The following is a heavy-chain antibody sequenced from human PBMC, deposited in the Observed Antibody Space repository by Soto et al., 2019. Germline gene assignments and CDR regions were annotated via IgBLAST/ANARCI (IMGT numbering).Heavy chain of an antibody. J-gene: IGHJ4*02. CDR1: GFTFSSYA. CDR2: ISYDGSNK. Sequence: GGSLRLSCAASGFTFSSYAMHWVRQAPGKGLEWVAVISYDGSNKYYADSVKGRFTISRDNSKNTLYLQMNSLRAEDTAVYYCAKGGIRDSFRTYWGQGTLVTVSS. CDR3: AKGGIRDSFRTY. D-gene: IGHD3-22*01. V-gene: IGHV3-30-3*01.